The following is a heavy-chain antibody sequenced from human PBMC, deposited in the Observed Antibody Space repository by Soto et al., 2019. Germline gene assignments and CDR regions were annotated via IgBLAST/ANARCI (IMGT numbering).Heavy chain of an antibody. Sequence: QVQLVESGGGVVQPGRSLRLSCAASGFTFSSYGMHWVRQAPGKGLEWVAVISYDGSNKYYADSVKGRFTISRDNSKNTLYLQMNSLRAEDTAVYYCAKSVVVAATSNWFDPWGQGTLVTVSS. V-gene: IGHV3-30*18. CDR1: GFTFSSYG. CDR2: ISYDGSNK. D-gene: IGHD2-15*01. J-gene: IGHJ5*02. CDR3: AKSVVVAATSNWFDP.